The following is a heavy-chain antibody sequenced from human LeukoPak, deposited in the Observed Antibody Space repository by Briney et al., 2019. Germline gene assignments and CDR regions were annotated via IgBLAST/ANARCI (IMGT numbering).Heavy chain of an antibody. CDR3: ARGIGGFSYYFDY. CDR1: GGSISSGSYY. J-gene: IGHJ4*02. D-gene: IGHD4-23*01. V-gene: IGHV4-61*02. Sequence: SETLSLTCTVSGGSISSGSYYWSWIRQPAGKGLEWIGRIYSSESTNYNPPLKSRVIISVDTSKNQFSLKLSSVTAADTAVYYCARGIGGFSYYFDYWGQGTLVTVSS. CDR2: IYSSEST.